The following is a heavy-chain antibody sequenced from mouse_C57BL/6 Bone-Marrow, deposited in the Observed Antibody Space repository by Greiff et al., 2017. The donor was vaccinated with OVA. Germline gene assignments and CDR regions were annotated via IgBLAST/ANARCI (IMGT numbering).Heavy chain of an antibody. CDR3: AKKGDDGYFFDY. D-gene: IGHD2-3*01. CDR2: IWRGGST. Sequence: VMLVESGPGLVQPSQSLSITCTVSGFSLTSYGVHWVRQSPGKGLEWLGVIWRGGSTDYNAAFMSRLSITKDNSKSQVFFKMNSLQADDTAIYYCAKKGDDGYFFDYWGQGTTLTVSS. J-gene: IGHJ2*01. V-gene: IGHV2-5*01. CDR1: GFSLTSYG.